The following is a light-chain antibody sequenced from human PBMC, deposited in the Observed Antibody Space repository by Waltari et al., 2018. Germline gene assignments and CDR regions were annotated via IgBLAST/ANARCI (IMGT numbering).Light chain of an antibody. CDR3: QQSYSTLPYT. Sequence: DIQMTQSPSSLSASVGDRVTITCRASQSIANYLNWYQHKPGKAPKLLIYAASSLQSGVPSRFSGSGSGTDFTLTISTLQPEDFATYYCQQSYSTLPYTFGQGTKLDIK. V-gene: IGKV1-39*01. CDR1: QSIANY. CDR2: AAS. J-gene: IGKJ2*01.